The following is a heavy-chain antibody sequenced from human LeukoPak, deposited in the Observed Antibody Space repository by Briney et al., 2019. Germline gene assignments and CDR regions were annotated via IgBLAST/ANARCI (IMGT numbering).Heavy chain of an antibody. CDR1: GGSISSSSYY. V-gene: IGHV4-39*01. D-gene: IGHD6-13*01. CDR3: ARPNGAAFDY. Sequence: SETLSLTCTVSGGSISSSSYYWGWIRQPPGQGLEWIGSIYYSGSTYYNPSLKSRVTITVDTSKNQFSLKLSPVTAADTAVYYCARPNGAAFDYWGQGTLVTVSS. J-gene: IGHJ4*02. CDR2: IYYSGST.